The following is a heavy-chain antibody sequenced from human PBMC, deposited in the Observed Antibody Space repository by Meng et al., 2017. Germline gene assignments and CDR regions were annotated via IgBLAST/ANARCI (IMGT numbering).Heavy chain of an antibody. D-gene: IGHD1-1*01. J-gene: IGHJ4*02. CDR3: ARDWRY. CDR1: GFNVSSNY. V-gene: IGHV3-53*01. Sequence: EGQVVGSGGGLIQPGGSLILSGSASGFNVSSNYMSWGRQAPGKGLEWVSVIYSGGSTYSADSVKGRFTISRDNSKNTLYLQMNSLRAEDTAVYYCARDWRYWGQGTLVTVSS. CDR2: IYSGGST.